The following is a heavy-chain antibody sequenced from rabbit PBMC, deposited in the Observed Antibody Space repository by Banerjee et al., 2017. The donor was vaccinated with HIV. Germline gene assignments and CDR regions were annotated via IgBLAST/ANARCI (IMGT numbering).Heavy chain of an antibody. V-gene: IGHV1S40*01. CDR1: GFSFSNKYV. J-gene: IGHJ4*01. CDR3: ARGGGGDFTFKL. CDR2: INTSSGNT. D-gene: IGHD2-1*01. Sequence: QSLEESGGDLVKPEGSLTLTCTASGFSFSNKYVMCWVRQAPGKGLEWIACINTSSGNTVYATWAKGRFTISRTSSTTVALQMTSLTAADTATYFCARGGGGDFTFKLWGQGTLVTVS.